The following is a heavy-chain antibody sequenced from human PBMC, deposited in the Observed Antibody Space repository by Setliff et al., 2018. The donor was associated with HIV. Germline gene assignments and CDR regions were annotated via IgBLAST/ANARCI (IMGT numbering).Heavy chain of an antibody. Sequence: PSETLSLTCSVSGASITSGSFYWTWIRKPAGKGLEWIGHTYTNGRLNYNPSLQSRVAISMDTSRNQFSLTLYSVTAANTAVYFCAREDMSHWSGFLYESSWFDTWGRGILVTV. CDR3: AREDMSHWSGFLYESSWFDT. D-gene: IGHD3-3*01. V-gene: IGHV4-61*09. CDR1: GASITSGSFY. J-gene: IGHJ5*02. CDR2: TYTNGRL.